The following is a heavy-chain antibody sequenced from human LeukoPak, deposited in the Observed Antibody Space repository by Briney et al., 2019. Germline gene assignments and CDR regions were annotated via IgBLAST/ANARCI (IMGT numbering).Heavy chain of an antibody. CDR1: GGSISSGAYS. D-gene: IGHD4-23*01. Sequence: PSQTLSLTCAVSGGSISSGAYSWSWIRQPPGKGLEWIAYIYHSGTTYYNPSLKSRVTISVDGSKNQFSLKLSSVTAADTAVYYCARGEYYGGTDYWGQGTLVTVSS. J-gene: IGHJ4*02. CDR3: ARGEYYGGTDY. V-gene: IGHV4-30-2*01. CDR2: IYHSGTT.